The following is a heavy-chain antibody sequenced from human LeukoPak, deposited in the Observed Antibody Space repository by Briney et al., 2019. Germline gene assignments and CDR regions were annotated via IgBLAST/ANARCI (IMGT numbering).Heavy chain of an antibody. V-gene: IGHV4-34*01. CDR2: INHSGST. D-gene: IGHD6-19*01. Sequence: PSETLSLTCAVYGGSFSGYYWSWIRQPPGKGLVWIGEINHSGSTNYNPSLKSRVTISVDTSKNQFSLKLSSVTAADTAVYYCARLKGRAVAGTLEVDYWGQGTLVTVSS. CDR1: GGSFSGYY. CDR3: ARLKGRAVAGTLEVDY. J-gene: IGHJ4*02.